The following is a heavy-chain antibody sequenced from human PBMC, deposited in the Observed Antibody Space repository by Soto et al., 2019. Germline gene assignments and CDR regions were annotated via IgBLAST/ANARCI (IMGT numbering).Heavy chain of an antibody. CDR3: AIHDRFEAGQDYYYYGMDV. CDR1: GYSFTSYW. Sequence: PGESLKISCKGSGYSFTSYWISWVRQMPGKGLEWMGRIDPSDSYTNYSPSFQGHVTISADKSISTAYLQWSSLKASDTAMYYCAIHDRFEAGQDYYYYGMDVWGQGTTVTVSS. J-gene: IGHJ6*02. CDR2: IDPSDSYT. V-gene: IGHV5-10-1*01. D-gene: IGHD3-9*01.